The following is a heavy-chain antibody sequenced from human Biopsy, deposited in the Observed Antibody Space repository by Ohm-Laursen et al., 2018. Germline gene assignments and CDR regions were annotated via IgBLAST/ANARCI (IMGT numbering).Heavy chain of an antibody. CDR2: ISSGGNR. V-gene: IGHV4-31*01. D-gene: IGHD3-10*01. J-gene: IGHJ5*02. CDR3: ARAPYVSGSFGWFDP. CDR1: GDSISSGVYY. Sequence: TLSLTCTVSGDSISSGVYYWIWFRQHPEKGLEWIGYISSGGNRKYTPSLQSLITISMDKSRNQFSLRLNSVTSADTAVYYCARAPYVSGSFGWFDPWGQGIVVTVSS.